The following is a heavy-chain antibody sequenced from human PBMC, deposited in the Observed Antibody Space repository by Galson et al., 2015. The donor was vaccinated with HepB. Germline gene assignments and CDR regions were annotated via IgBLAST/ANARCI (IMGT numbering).Heavy chain of an antibody. CDR3: ARGGVGYGDYVTDY. CDR2: IIPILGIA. J-gene: IGHJ4*02. D-gene: IGHD4-17*01. V-gene: IGHV1-69*04. CDR1: GGTFSSYA. Sequence: SVKVSCKASGGTFSSYAISWVRQAPGQGLEWMGRIIPILGIANYAQKFQGRVTITADKSTSTAYMELSSLRSEDTAVYYCARGGVGYGDYVTDYWGQGTLVTVSS.